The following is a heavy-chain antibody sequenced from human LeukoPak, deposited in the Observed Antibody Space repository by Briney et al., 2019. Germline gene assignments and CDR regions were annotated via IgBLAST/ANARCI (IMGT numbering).Heavy chain of an antibody. CDR3: ARAAGYSSSWYLFDY. J-gene: IGHJ4*02. V-gene: IGHV4-38-2*02. CDR2: IYHSGST. CDR1: GYSISSGYY. Sequence: SETLSLTCTVSGYSISSGYYWGWIRQPPGKGLEWIGSIYHSGSTYYNPSLKSRATISVDTSKNQFSLKLSSVTAADTAVYYCARAAGYSSSWYLFDYWGQGTLVTVSS. D-gene: IGHD6-13*01.